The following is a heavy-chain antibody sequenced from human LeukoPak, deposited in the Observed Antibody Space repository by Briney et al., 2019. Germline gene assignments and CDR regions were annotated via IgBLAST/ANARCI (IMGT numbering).Heavy chain of an antibody. V-gene: IGHV1-18*01. Sequence: VASVNVSCKASGYTFTSYGISWVRQAPGQGLEWMGWISAYNGNTNYAQKLQGRVTMTTDTSTNTAYMELRSLRSDDTAVYYCARGRYNSGPIPGIFDPWGHGTLVTVSS. CDR3: ARGRYNSGPIPGIFDP. CDR1: GYTFTSYG. CDR2: ISAYNGNT. D-gene: IGHD6-19*01. J-gene: IGHJ5*02.